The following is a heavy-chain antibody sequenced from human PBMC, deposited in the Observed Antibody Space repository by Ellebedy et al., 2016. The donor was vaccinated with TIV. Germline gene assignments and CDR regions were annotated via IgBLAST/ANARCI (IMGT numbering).Heavy chain of an antibody. D-gene: IGHD3-10*01. CDR3: ARGRDGSGSYQPFDY. V-gene: IGHV1-18*01. J-gene: IGHJ4*02. CDR2: ISAYNGNT. CDR1: GYTFTSYG. Sequence: AASVKVSCKASGYTFTSYGISWVRQAPGQGLEWMGWISAYNGNTNYAQKLQGRVTMTTDTSTSTAYMELRSLRSDDTAVYYCARGRDGSGSYQPFDYWGQGTLVTVSS.